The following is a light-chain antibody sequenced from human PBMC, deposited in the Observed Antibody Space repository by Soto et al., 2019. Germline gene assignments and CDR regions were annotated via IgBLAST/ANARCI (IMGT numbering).Light chain of an antibody. CDR3: SSYTSSSTLDVV. J-gene: IGLJ2*01. V-gene: IGLV2-14*01. Sequence: QSVLTQPASVSGSPGQSITISCTGTSSDVGGYNYVSWYQQHPGKAPKLMIYDVNNRPSGVSNHFSGSKSGNTASLTISWLQAEDEADYYCSSYTSSSTLDVVFGGGTKVTVL. CDR1: SSDVGGYNY. CDR2: DVN.